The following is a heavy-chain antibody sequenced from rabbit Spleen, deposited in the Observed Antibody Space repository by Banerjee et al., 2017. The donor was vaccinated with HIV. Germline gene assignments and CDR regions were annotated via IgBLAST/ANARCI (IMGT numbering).Heavy chain of an antibody. Sequence: QSLEESGGGLVQPEGSLALTCKASGFTISSSYYMCWVRQAPGKGLEWVTCIYGGSFGSTVYASWAKGRFTISKTSSTTVTLQMTSLTAADTATYFCARDTGSSFSSYGMDLWGPGTLVTVS. CDR3: ARDTGSSFSSYGMDL. CDR1: GFTISSSYY. J-gene: IGHJ6*01. CDR2: IYGGSFGST. V-gene: IGHV1S40*01. D-gene: IGHD8-1*01.